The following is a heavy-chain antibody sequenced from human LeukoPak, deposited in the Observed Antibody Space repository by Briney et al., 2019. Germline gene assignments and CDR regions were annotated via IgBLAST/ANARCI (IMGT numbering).Heavy chain of an antibody. CDR3: AGAPYDSSGYYRLFDY. CDR1: GGTFSSYA. D-gene: IGHD3-22*01. V-gene: IGHV1-69*13. Sequence: ASVKVSCKASGGTFSSYAISWVRQAPGQGLEWMGGIIPIFGTANYAQKFQGRVTITADESTSTAYMELSSLRSEDTAVYYCAGAPYDSSGYYRLFDYWGQGTLVTVSS. CDR2: IIPIFGTA. J-gene: IGHJ4*02.